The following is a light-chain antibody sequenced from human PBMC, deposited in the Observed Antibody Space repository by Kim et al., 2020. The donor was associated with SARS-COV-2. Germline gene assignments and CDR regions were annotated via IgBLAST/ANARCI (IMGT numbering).Light chain of an antibody. Sequence: ASVGDRVTITCRASQDIRNDLGWYQQKPGKAPKLLIFAASTLQSGVSSRFSGSGSGSHFTLTISSLQPEDFATYYCLQDYNYPLTFGQGTKVDIK. J-gene: IGKJ1*01. CDR2: AAS. V-gene: IGKV1-6*01. CDR3: LQDYNYPLT. CDR1: QDIRND.